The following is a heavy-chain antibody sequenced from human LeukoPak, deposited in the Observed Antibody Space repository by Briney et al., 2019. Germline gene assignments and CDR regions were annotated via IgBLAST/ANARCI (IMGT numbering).Heavy chain of an antibody. J-gene: IGHJ3*02. Sequence: ASVKVSCKASGGTFSSYAISWVRQAPGQGLEWMGGIIPIFGTANYAQKFQGRVTITADKSTSTAYMELSSLTSEDTAVYYCARRGLVAGIYDLVYAFDIWGQGTMVTVSS. CDR2: IIPIFGTA. CDR3: ARRGLVAGIYDLVYAFDI. D-gene: IGHD3/OR15-3a*01. CDR1: GGTFSSYA. V-gene: IGHV1-69*06.